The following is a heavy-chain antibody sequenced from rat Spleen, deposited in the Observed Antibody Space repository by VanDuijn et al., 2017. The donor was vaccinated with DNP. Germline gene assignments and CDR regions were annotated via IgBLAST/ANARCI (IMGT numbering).Heavy chain of an antibody. V-gene: IGHV5-46*01. J-gene: IGHJ3*01. CDR1: GFTFSNFP. D-gene: IGHD1-2*01. CDR2: ISISGCST. CDR3: ATQRDYYSNYPFAY. Sequence: EVQLVESGGGLVQPGRSMKLSCAASGFTFSNFPMAWVRQAPTKGLEWVATISISGCSTFYRDSVKGRFTTSRDNAKSTLYLQMDSLRSEDTATYYCATQRDYYSNYPFAYWGQGTLVTVSS.